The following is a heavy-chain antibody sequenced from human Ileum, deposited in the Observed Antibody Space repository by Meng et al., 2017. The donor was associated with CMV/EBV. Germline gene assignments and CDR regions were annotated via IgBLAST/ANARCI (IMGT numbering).Heavy chain of an antibody. CDR2: ITGSGSRT. CDR1: GFTLTSYA. V-gene: IGHV3-23*01. J-gene: IGHJ4*02. CDR3: DASDY. D-gene: IGHD6-6*01. Sequence: GESLKISCATSGFTLTSYAMSWARQAPGKGLEWVSTITGSGSRTHYADSVKGRFTISRDNSKNTLYLQINSLRAEDTAVYYCDASDYWGQGTQVTVSS.